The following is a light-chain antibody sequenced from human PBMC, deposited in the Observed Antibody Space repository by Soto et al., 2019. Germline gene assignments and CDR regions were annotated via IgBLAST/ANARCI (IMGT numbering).Light chain of an antibody. CDR1: SSDVGKYDY. CDR3: CSFALRSTLI. Sequence: QSALTQPPSASGSPGQSVTISCTGTSSDVGKYDYVSWFQHHPGKAPKLMIYEGGKRPSGVSNRFSGSKSGNTASLTISGLQAEDEADYYCCSFALRSTLIFGGGTKVTVL. CDR2: EGG. V-gene: IGLV2-23*01. J-gene: IGLJ2*01.